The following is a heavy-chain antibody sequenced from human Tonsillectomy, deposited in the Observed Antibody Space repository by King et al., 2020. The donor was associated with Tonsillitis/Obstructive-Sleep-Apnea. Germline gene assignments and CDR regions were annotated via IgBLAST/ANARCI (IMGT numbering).Heavy chain of an antibody. CDR1: GFTFSDYT. J-gene: IGHJ4*02. CDR3: ARNPPSPIVGTATTY. Sequence: VQLVESGGGLVKPGGSLRLSCAASGFTFSDYTLYWVRQATGKGMEWVSSISGRSSYISYADSVKGRFTISRDNAENSVYLQMNSLRAEDTAMYYCARNPPSPIVGTATTYWGQGTLVTVSS. V-gene: IGHV3-21*01. D-gene: IGHD1-26*01. CDR2: ISGRSSYI.